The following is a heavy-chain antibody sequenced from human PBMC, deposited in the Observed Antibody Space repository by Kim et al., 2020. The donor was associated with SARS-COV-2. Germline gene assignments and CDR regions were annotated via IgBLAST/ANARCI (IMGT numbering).Heavy chain of an antibody. J-gene: IGHJ4*02. CDR1: GVSVSSDDYY. Sequence: SETLSLTCTVSGVSVSSDDYYWTWIRQPPGKGLEWIGNIYNSGSTKYNPSLESRVTITVDTSKNQFSLRLTSVTAADTAVFYCARVPFKFDSSGSSSYFDYWGQGTPVIVST. D-gene: IGHD3-22*01. CDR3: ARVPFKFDSSGSSSYFDY. V-gene: IGHV4-61*08. CDR2: IYNSGST.